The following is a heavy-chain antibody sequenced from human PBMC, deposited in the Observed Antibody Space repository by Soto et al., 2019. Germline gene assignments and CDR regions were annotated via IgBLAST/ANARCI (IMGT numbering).Heavy chain of an antibody. CDR2: IIPTFGTA. Sequence: QVQLVQSGAEMREPGSSVKVSCKASGGTFSSSAINWLRQAPGQGPEWMGGIIPTFGTANYIEKFRGRGTITADTSTSTAYMEVSSLKSEDTAMYFCARSETAGHRGFDIWGQGTMVTVSS. D-gene: IGHD6-19*01. V-gene: IGHV1-69*06. CDR1: GGTFSSSA. J-gene: IGHJ3*02. CDR3: ARSETAGHRGFDI.